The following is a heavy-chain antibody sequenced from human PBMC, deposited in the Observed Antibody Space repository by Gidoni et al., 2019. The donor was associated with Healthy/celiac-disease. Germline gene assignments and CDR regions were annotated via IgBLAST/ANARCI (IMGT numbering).Heavy chain of an antibody. CDR1: GFTFSSYE. Sequence: EVQLVESGGGLVQPGGSLRLSCAASGFTFSSYEMNWVRQAPGKGLEWVSYISSSGSTIYYADSVKGRFTISRDNAKNSLYLQMNSLRAEDTAVYYCARDRANYYGSGSYWSFAAFDIWGQGTMVTVSS. V-gene: IGHV3-48*03. CDR3: ARDRANYYGSGSYWSFAAFDI. D-gene: IGHD3-10*01. CDR2: ISSSGSTI. J-gene: IGHJ3*02.